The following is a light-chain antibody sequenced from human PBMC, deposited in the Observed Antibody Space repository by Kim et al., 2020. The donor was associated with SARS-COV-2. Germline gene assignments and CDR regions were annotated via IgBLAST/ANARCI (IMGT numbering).Light chain of an antibody. CDR2: GAS. Sequence: SPGERATPPGRASKRVSGNLAWYRQKPGQAPRLLIYGASTGATAFPARFSGSGSGTEFTLTISSLQSEDFAVYYCKQYNKWPLSFGGGTKLEI. CDR1: KRVSGN. CDR3: KQYNKWPLS. V-gene: IGKV3-15*01. J-gene: IGKJ4*01.